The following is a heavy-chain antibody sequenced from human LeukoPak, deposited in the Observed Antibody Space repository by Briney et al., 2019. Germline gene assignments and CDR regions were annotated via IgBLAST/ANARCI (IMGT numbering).Heavy chain of an antibody. J-gene: IGHJ4*02. V-gene: IGHV1-46*01. CDR2: INPSGGST. D-gene: IGHD3-10*01. CDR3: ARGGRIRGLLGPETFDY. CDR1: GYTFTSYY. Sequence: GASVKVSCKASGYTFTSYYMHWVRQAPGQGLEWMGIINPSGGSTSYAQKFQGRVTMTRDTSTSTVYMELSSLRSEDTAVYYCARGGRIRGLLGPETFDYWGQGTLVTVSS.